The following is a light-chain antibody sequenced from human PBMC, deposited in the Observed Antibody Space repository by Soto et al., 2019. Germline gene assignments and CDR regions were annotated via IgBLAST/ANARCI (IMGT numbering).Light chain of an antibody. CDR3: QQSHSTPRT. CDR1: QSISSY. Sequence: DIQITQSPSSLSASVGDRVTITCRASQSISSYLNWYQQKPAKAPKLLIYAASSLQSGVPSRLSGRGSGTDLTLTISSLQPEDVATYYCQQSHSTPRTFGQGTKV. CDR2: AAS. J-gene: IGKJ1*01. V-gene: IGKV1-39*01.